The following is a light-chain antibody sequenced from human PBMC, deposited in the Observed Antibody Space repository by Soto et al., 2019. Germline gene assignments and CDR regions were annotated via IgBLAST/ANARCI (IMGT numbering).Light chain of an antibody. V-gene: IGKV3-15*01. J-gene: IGKJ1*01. CDR1: QSVSSN. CDR2: GAS. Sequence: EVVVTQAPATLSVSPGERATLSCRASQSVSSNLAWYQQKRGQAPRLLIYGASTRATGIPARFSGSGSGTEFTLTISSLQSEDFAVYYCHQYDNWPKTFGQGTKV. CDR3: HQYDNWPKT.